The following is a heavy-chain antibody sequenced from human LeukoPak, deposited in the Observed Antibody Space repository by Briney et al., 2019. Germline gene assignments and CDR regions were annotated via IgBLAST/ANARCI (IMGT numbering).Heavy chain of an antibody. CDR1: GFTFITYS. J-gene: IGHJ3*02. CDR3: ARARENGGDAFDI. Sequence: PGGSLRLSCAASGFTFITYSMNWVRQAPGKGLEWVSSISSGSSYIYYAGSLKGRFTISRDNARNSLYLQMNSLRAEDTAVYYCARARENGGDAFDIWGQGTMVTVSS. D-gene: IGHD3-16*01. V-gene: IGHV3-21*01. CDR2: ISSGSSYI.